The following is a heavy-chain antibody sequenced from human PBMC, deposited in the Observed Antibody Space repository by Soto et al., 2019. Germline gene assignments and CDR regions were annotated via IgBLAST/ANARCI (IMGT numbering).Heavy chain of an antibody. CDR1: DSYIMSKS. J-gene: IGHJ3*02. V-gene: IGHV4-59*12. D-gene: IGHD5-18*01. Sequence: SMTLSQTRSITDSYIMSKSCRPIPATKGKGLEWIGYIYYSGSTNYNPSLKSRVTISADKSKNQVSLKLSSVTAADTAVYYCARDNLVGHSYGNQIHALDNWCQGTKVT. CDR3: ARDNLVGHSYGNQIHALDN. CDR2: IYYSGST.